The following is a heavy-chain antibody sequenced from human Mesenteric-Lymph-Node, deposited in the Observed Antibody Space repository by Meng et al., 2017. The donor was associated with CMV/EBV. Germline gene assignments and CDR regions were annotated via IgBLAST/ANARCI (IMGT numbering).Heavy chain of an antibody. CDR2: IHYSGNT. J-gene: IGHJ3*02. CDR1: GVSISSSDYH. V-gene: IGHV4-39*01. CDR3: ARPISKRSRDAFDI. D-gene: IGHD3-3*01. Sequence: SGVSISSSDYHWGLIRQPPGKGLEWIASIHYSGNTDYNPSLKSRVTIFVDSSKNQFSLRLRSVNGADTAVYYCARPISKRSRDAFDIWGQGTMVTVSS.